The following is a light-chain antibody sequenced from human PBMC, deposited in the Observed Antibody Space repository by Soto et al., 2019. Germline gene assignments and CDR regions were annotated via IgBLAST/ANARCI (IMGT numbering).Light chain of an antibody. Sequence: QSALTQPASVSGSPGQSITISCTGTSSDVGGYNYVSWYQQHPGKAPKLMIYDVSNRPLGVSNRFSGSKSGNTASLTISGLHAEDEADYYCSSYPSSSTYVFGTGTKLTVL. V-gene: IGLV2-14*01. CDR2: DVS. CDR3: SSYPSSSTYV. J-gene: IGLJ1*01. CDR1: SSDVGGYNY.